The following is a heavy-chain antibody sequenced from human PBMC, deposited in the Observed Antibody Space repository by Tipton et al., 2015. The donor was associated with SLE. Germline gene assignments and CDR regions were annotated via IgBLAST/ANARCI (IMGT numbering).Heavy chain of an antibody. V-gene: IGHV3-11*01. J-gene: IGHJ4*02. CDR3: ARAEVVYVPFDF. Sequence: QVQLVQSGGGLVKPGGSLRLSCAVSGLSISDNYMSWIRQAPGKGLEWVSYISTGGTIYYRDSVKGRFTISRDNAKNSLFLQMNSLRAEDTAVYYCARAEVVYVPFDFWGQGTLVTVSS. CDR2: ISTGGTI. CDR1: GLSISDNY. D-gene: IGHD2-8*02.